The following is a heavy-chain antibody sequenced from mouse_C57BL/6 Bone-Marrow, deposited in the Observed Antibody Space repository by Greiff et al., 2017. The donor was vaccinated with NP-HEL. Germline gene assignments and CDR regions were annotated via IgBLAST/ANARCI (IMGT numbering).Heavy chain of an antibody. D-gene: IGHD4-1*01. CDR3: ARENWDYFDY. Sequence: EVNLVESEGGLVQPGSSMKLSCTASGFTFSDYYMAWVRQVPEKGLEWVANINYDGSSTYYLDSLKSRFIISRDNAKNILYLQMSSLKSEDTATYYCARENWDYFDYWGQGTTLTVSS. J-gene: IGHJ2*01. CDR2: INYDGSST. CDR1: GFTFSDYY. V-gene: IGHV5-16*01.